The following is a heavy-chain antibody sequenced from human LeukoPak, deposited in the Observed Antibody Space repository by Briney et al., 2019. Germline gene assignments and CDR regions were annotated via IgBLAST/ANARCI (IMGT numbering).Heavy chain of an antibody. V-gene: IGHV3-23*01. CDR3: ATHPGVAVADPPYFQH. J-gene: IGHJ1*01. CDR1: GFTFSSYA. Sequence: GGSLRLSCSASGFTFSSYAVSWVRQAPGKGLEWVSAISCSGGSTYYADSVKGRFTISRDNSKNTLYLQMNSLRAEDTAVYYCATHPGVAVADPPYFQHWGQGTLVTVSS. D-gene: IGHD6-19*01. CDR2: ISCSGGST.